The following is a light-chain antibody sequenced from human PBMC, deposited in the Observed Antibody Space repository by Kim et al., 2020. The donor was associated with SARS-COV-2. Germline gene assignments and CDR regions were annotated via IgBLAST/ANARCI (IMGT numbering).Light chain of an antibody. CDR3: QAWDSNIVI. CDR1: NLANKY. CDR2: QDA. V-gene: IGLV3-1*01. J-gene: IGLJ2*01. Sequence: VAPGQTAALPCSGENLANKYVCWYHQKTGQAPVLVMHQDARRPAGIPERFSGSNSGTTATLTISGTQPLDEGDYYCQAWDSNIVIFGGGTQLTVL.